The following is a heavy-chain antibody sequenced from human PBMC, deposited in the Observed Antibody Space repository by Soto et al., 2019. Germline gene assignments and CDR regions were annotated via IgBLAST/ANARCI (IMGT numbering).Heavy chain of an antibody. CDR1: GGSISSGGYS. CDR3: ARGQVVAAQH. Sequence: TLSLTCAVSGGSISSGGYSWSWIRQPPGKGLEWIGYIYHSGSTYYNPSLKSRVTISVVRSKNQFSLKLSSVTAGDTAVYYCARGQVVAAQHWGQGTLVTVSS. D-gene: IGHD2-15*01. V-gene: IGHV4-30-2*01. CDR2: IYHSGST. J-gene: IGHJ4*02.